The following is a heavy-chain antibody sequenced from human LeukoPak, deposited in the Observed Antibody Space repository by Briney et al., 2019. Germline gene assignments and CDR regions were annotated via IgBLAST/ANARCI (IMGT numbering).Heavy chain of an antibody. CDR2: IKQDGSEK. D-gene: IGHD6-13*01. V-gene: IGHV3-7*01. CDR1: GFTFSSYS. Sequence: PGGSLRLSCAASGFTFSSYSMSWVRQAPGKGLEWVANIKQDGSEKYYVDSVKGRFTISRDNAKNSLYLQMNSLRAEDTAVYYCARDVTSFYSSWGQGTLVTVSS. CDR3: ARDVTSFYSS. J-gene: IGHJ4*02.